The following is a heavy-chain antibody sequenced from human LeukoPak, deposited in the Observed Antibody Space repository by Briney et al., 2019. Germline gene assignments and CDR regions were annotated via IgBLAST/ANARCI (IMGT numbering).Heavy chain of an antibody. J-gene: IGHJ4*02. CDR2: INSDGSST. V-gene: IGHV3-74*01. Sequence: PGGSLRLSCAASGFTFSSYWMHWVRQAPGKGLVWVSRINSDGSSTSYADSVKGRFTISRDNAKNTLYLQMNSLRAEDTALYYCAKGDSGYSYGYYFDYWGQGTLVTVSS. D-gene: IGHD5-18*01. CDR1: GFTFSSYW. CDR3: AKGDSGYSYGYYFDY.